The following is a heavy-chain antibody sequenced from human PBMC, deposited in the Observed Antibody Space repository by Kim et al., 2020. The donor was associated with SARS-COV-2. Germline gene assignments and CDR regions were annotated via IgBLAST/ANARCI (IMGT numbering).Heavy chain of an antibody. D-gene: IGHD3-10*01. V-gene: IGHV3-30*04. CDR1: GFTFSSYA. Sequence: GGSLRLSCAASGFTFSSYAMHWVRQAPGQGLEWVAVISYDGSNKYYADSVKGRFTISRDNSKNTLYLQMNSLRAEDTAVYYCARNSGSNAFDIWGQGTMVTVSS. J-gene: IGHJ3*02. CDR2: ISYDGSNK. CDR3: ARNSGSNAFDI.